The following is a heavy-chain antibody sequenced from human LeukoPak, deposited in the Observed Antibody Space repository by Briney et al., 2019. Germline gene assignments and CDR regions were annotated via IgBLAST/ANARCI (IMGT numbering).Heavy chain of an antibody. V-gene: IGHV3-23*01. D-gene: IGHD6-13*01. Sequence: GGSLRLSCAASGFTFSSHAMNWVRQAPGKGLEWVSSISSNINYIHYADSVKGRFTISRDNSKNTLYLQMNSLRAEDTAVYYCAKLIIGLAAAGTSASDYWGQGTLVTVSS. CDR3: AKLIIGLAAAGTSASDY. J-gene: IGHJ4*02. CDR1: GFTFSSHA. CDR2: ISSNINYI.